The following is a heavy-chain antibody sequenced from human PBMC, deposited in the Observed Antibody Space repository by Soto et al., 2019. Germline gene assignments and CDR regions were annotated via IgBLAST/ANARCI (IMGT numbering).Heavy chain of an antibody. CDR1: GYTFSTYE. CDR3: ARGGGATFTHYYYYMDV. V-gene: IGHV1-3*01. D-gene: IGHD1-26*01. CDR2: INGGNGKS. J-gene: IGHJ6*03. Sequence: QVQLVQSGAEVKKPGASVKVSCEASGYTFSTYEMHWVRQAPGQRPEWMGWINGGNGKSKYSETLQGRVTFTRDTSASTAYMELTSLRSEDTAVHSCARGGGATFTHYYYYMDVWGTGTTVTVSS.